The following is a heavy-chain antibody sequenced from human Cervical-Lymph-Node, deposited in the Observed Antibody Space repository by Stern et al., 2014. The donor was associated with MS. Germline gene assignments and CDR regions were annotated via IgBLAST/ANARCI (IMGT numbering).Heavy chain of an antibody. CDR3: ARDSLGIAARQGDY. D-gene: IGHD6-6*01. V-gene: IGHV1-2*06. CDR1: GYTFTGYY. CDR2: INPNSGGT. Sequence: QVQLVQSGAEVKKPGASVKVSCKASGYTFTGYYMHWVRQAPGQGLEWMGRINPNSGGTNYAQKFQGRVTMTRDKSISTAYMELSRLRSDDAAVYYCARDSLGIAARQGDYWGQGTLVTVSS. J-gene: IGHJ4*02.